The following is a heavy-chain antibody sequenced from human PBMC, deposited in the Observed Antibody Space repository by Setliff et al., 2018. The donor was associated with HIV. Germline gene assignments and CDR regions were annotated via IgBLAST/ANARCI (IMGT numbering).Heavy chain of an antibody. V-gene: IGHV3-48*01. D-gene: IGHD2-2*01. CDR3: VRGVVPDAMEDDFYYYTLDV. CDR2: ISGSSSTT. Sequence: GGSLRLSCAASGFTFSSYWMSWVRQAPGKGLAWVANISGSSSTTYYADSAKGRFTISRDNAKNSLYLELSSLRAEDTALYYCVRGVVPDAMEDDFYYYTLDVWGQGTTVTVSS. CDR1: GFTFSSYW. J-gene: IGHJ6*02.